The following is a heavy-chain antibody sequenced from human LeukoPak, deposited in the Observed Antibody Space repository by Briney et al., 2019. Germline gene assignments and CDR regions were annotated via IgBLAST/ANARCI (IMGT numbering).Heavy chain of an antibody. D-gene: IGHD3-3*01. J-gene: IGHJ6*03. CDR1: GYTFTGYY. CDR3: ARVLRDYSRYYYYMDV. Sequence: SCXXSGYTFTGYYXHWVXQAXXXXXXXXXWINPNSGGTNYAQKFQGRVTMTRDTSISTAYMELSRLRSDDTAVYYCARVLRDYSRYYYYMDVWGKGTTVTVSS. CDR2: INPNSGGT. V-gene: IGHV1-2*02.